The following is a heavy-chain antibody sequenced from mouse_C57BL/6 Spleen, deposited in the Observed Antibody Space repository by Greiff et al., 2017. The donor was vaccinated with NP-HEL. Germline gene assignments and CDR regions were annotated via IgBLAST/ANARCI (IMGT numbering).Heavy chain of an antibody. CDR3: ARDDGYFY. Sequence: VQLKESGGGLVKPGGSLKLSCAASGFTFSSYAMSWVRQTPEKRLEWVATISDGGSYTYYPDNVKGRFTISRDNAKNNLYLQMSHLKSEDTAMYYCARDDGYFYWGQGTTLTVSS. J-gene: IGHJ2*01. D-gene: IGHD2-3*01. CDR2: ISDGGSYT. V-gene: IGHV5-4*01. CDR1: GFTFSSYA.